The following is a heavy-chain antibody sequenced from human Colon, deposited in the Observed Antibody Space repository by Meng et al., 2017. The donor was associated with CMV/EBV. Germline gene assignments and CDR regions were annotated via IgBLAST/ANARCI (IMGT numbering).Heavy chain of an antibody. D-gene: IGHD3-10*01. J-gene: IGHJ4*02. CDR1: GFPFSRSW. CDR3: AGYSGVADSADDF. CDR2: IKTDGSET. V-gene: IGHV3-7*03. Sequence: GGSLRLSCVASGFPFSRSWMTWVRQSPEKGLERVANIKTDGSETYYVASVKGRFTISRDNAKNSLYLQMNNLRAEDTAVYYCAGYSGVADSADDFWGQGTLVTVSS.